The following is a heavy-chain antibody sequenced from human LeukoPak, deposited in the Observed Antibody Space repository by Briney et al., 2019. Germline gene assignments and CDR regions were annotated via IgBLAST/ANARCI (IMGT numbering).Heavy chain of an antibody. V-gene: IGHV4-39*01. CDR3: ARHRQQLASNFDY. J-gene: IGHJ4*02. Sequence: KSSETLSLTCTVSGGSIGSSSYYWGWVRQPPGKGLEWIGSIYYSGSTYYNPSLKSRVTISVDTSKNQFSLKLNSVTAADTAVYHCARHRQQLASNFDYWGQGTLVTVSS. CDR2: IYYSGST. D-gene: IGHD6-13*01. CDR1: GGSIGSSSYY.